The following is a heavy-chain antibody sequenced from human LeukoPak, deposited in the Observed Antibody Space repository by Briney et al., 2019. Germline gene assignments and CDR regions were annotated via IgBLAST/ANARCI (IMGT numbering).Heavy chain of an antibody. D-gene: IGHD2-2*01. CDR1: GGSISSYY. J-gene: IGHJ4*02. CDR2: IYYSGST. V-gene: IGHV4-59*12. CDR3: ARVNLGVPAASSFDY. Sequence: ETLSLTCTVSGGSISSYYWSWIRQPPGKGLEWIGYIYYSGSTNYNPSLKSRVTISVDTSKNQFSLKLSSVTAADTAVYYCARVNLGVPAASSFDYWGQGTLVTVSS.